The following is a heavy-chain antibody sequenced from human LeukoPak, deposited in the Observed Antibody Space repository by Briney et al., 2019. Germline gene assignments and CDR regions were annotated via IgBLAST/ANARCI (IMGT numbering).Heavy chain of an antibody. CDR1: GGSISSSSYY. J-gene: IGHJ4*02. CDR3: ATYSGDYYGSGVDY. Sequence: SETLSLTCTVSGGSISSSSYYWGWIRQPPGKGLEWIGSIYYSGSTYYNPSLKSRVTISVDTSKNQFSLKLSSVTAADTAVYYCATYSGDYYGSGVDYWGQGTLVTVSS. CDR2: IYYSGST. V-gene: IGHV4-39*07. D-gene: IGHD3-10*01.